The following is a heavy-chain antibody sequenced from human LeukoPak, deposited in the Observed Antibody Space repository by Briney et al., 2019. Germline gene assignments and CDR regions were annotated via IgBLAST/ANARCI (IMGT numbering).Heavy chain of an antibody. D-gene: IGHD3-3*01. Sequence: PSETLSLTCAVSGYSISSGYYWGWIRQPPGKGLEWIGSIYHSGSTYYNPSLKSRVTISVGTSKNQFSLKLSSVTAADTAVYYCARSYDFWSGYSPYFDYWGQGTLVTVSS. CDR3: ARSYDFWSGYSPYFDY. J-gene: IGHJ4*02. CDR1: GYSISSGYY. V-gene: IGHV4-38-2*01. CDR2: IYHSGST.